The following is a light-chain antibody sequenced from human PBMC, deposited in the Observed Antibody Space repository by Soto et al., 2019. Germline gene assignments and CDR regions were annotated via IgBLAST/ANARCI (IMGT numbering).Light chain of an antibody. CDR3: QQLNAYPLT. J-gene: IGKJ5*01. Sequence: DIQMTQTPSSLSASVGDRVTITCRASQSISSYLNWYQQKPGRAPNLLIYGASTLQSGVPSRFSGSGSGTDFTLTISNLQPEDFATYYCQQLNAYPLTFGQGTRLAIK. V-gene: IGKV1-9*01. CDR2: GAS. CDR1: QSISSY.